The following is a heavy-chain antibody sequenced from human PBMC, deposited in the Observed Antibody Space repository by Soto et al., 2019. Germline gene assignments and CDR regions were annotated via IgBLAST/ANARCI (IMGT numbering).Heavy chain of an antibody. J-gene: IGHJ6*02. D-gene: IGHD6-6*01. V-gene: IGHV1-69*01. CDR1: GGTFSSYA. Sequence: QVQLVQSGAEVKKPGSSVKVSCKASGGTFSSYAISWVRQAPGQGLEWMGGIIPIFGTANYAQKFQGRVTITADETTSTAYMELSSLRSEDTAVYYCARVRIAARAYYYYGMDVWGQGTTVTVSS. CDR2: IIPIFGTA. CDR3: ARVRIAARAYYYYGMDV.